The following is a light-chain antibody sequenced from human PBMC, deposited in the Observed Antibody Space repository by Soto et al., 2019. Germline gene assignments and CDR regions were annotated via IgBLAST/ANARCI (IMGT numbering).Light chain of an antibody. J-gene: IGKJ2*01. CDR3: LQYESWPPLFT. Sequence: IVMTQSPVTLSVSPGERATLSCRASQSVTNSYLAWYQQKPGQAPRLLIFGASVRATGVPDRFSGSGSGTEFTLSISNLQSEDSAVYYCLQYESWPPLFTFGQGTKVDIK. CDR2: GAS. V-gene: IGKV3-15*01. CDR1: QSVTNSY.